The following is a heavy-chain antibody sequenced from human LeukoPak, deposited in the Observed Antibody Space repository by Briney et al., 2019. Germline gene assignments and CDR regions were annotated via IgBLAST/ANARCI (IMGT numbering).Heavy chain of an antibody. V-gene: IGHV4-4*02. CDR3: ARGHDYYYSGRQSWFDP. CDR2: IHSIGGT. Sequence: SGTLSLTCAVSGGSISSSNWWSWVRQPPEKGLEWIGYIHSIGGTNYNPSLKSRVTISVDTSKNQFSLKLSSVTAADTAFYYCARGHDYYYSGRQSWFDPWGQGTLVTVSS. D-gene: IGHD3-10*01. CDR1: GGSISSSNW. J-gene: IGHJ5*02.